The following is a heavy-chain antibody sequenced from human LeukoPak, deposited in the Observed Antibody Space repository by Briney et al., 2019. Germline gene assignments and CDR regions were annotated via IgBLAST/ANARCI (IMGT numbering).Heavy chain of an antibody. Sequence: SVKVSCKASGGTFSSYAISWVRQAPGQGLEWMGGIIPTFGTANYAQKFQGRVTITTDESTSTAYMELSSLRSEDTAVYYCARQSTAMLGMDVWGKGTTVTVSS. CDR1: GGTFSSYA. V-gene: IGHV1-69*05. D-gene: IGHD5-18*01. J-gene: IGHJ6*04. CDR3: ARQSTAMLGMDV. CDR2: IIPTFGTA.